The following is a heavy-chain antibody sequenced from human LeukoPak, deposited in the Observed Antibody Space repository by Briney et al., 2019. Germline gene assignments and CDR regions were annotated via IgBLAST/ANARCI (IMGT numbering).Heavy chain of an antibody. Sequence: SQTLSLTCSVSSVSISGRGYWGWIRQHPGKGLEWIGYIDYSGKTYYKPSLQSRVIISADTSQNQFTLKVSSVTAADTAVYYCATGYGSGWFDAWGQGAVVTVSS. CDR1: SVSISGRGY. D-gene: IGHD3-9*01. V-gene: IGHV4-31*03. CDR2: IDYSGKT. CDR3: ATGYGSGWFDA. J-gene: IGHJ5*02.